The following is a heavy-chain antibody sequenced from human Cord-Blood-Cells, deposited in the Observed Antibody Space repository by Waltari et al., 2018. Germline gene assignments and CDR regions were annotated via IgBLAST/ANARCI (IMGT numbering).Heavy chain of an antibody. CDR3: ASGGDDYGDYYFDY. V-gene: IGHV1-69*01. CDR2: SMPIFGTA. J-gene: IGHJ4*02. Sequence: QVQLVQSGAEVKQPGSSVKVSCKASGGTFSSHAISWVRQAPGQGLEWLGGSMPIFGTANYAQKFQGRVTITADESTSTAYMELSSLRSEDTAVYYCASGGDDYGDYYFDYWGQGTLVTVSS. CDR1: GGTFSSHA. D-gene: IGHD4-17*01.